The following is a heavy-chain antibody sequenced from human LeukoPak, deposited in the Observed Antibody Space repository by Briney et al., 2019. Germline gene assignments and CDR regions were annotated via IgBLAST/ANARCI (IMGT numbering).Heavy chain of an antibody. V-gene: IGHV3-48*03. CDR3: ARLNSGSYYHPFDY. CDR2: VSSSGSTI. D-gene: IGHD1-26*01. Sequence: GGSLRLSCAASGFTFSTYEMNWVRQAPGEGLEWVSYVSSSGSTIYYADSVKGRFTISRDNAKNSLYLQMNSLRAEDTAVYYCARLNSGSYYHPFDYWGQGTLVTVSS. J-gene: IGHJ4*02. CDR1: GFTFSTYE.